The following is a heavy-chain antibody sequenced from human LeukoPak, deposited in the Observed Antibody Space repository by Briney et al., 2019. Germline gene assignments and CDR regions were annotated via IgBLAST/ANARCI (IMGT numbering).Heavy chain of an antibody. CDR1: GFTFSSYS. CDR2: ISSSSSYI. D-gene: IGHD3-9*01. V-gene: IGHV3-21*04. J-gene: IGHJ6*03. Sequence: GGSLRLSCAASGFTFSSYSMNWVRQAPGKGLEWVSSISSSSSYIYYADSVKGRFTISRDNAKNSLYLQMNSLRAEDTALYYCARRGIVYYDILTGYYNYYYYMDVWGKGTTVTVSS. CDR3: ARRGIVYYDILTGYYNYYYYMDV.